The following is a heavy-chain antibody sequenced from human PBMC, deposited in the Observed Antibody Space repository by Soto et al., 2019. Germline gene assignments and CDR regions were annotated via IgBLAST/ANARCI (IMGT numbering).Heavy chain of an antibody. CDR1: GFTFSSYT. J-gene: IGHJ6*02. CDR2: ISGSGGST. V-gene: IGHV3-23*01. Sequence: EVQLLESGGGLVQPGGSLRLSCAASGFTFSSYTMSWVRQAPGKGLEWVSGISGSGGSTYYADSVKGRFTISRDNSKTTRELQMNSMRAXXTXXXXXXXXXXXXXXGXYYYGMDVWGQGTTVTVSS. CDR3: XXXXXXXXXGXYYYGMDV.